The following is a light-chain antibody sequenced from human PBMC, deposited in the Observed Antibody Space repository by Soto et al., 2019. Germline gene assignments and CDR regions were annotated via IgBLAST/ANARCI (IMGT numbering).Light chain of an antibody. Sequence: QSVLTQTPSASGTPGQRFTISCYGSSSNIGTNNVNWYQQLPGTAHKRLTYHNNQRPSGVPDRFSGSESGSSASLSICGLKAEEEADYYCSAWDDSLIGVLLGGGSKLIV. V-gene: IGLV1-44*01. J-gene: IGLJ2*01. CDR1: SSNIGTNN. CDR2: HNN. CDR3: SAWDDSLIGVL.